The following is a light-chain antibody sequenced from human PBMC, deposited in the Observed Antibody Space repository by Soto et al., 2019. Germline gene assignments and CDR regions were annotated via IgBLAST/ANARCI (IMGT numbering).Light chain of an antibody. CDR1: SSEIGGYDY. CDR3: CSYTRTSNHYF. V-gene: IGLV2-14*01. J-gene: IGLJ1*01. CDR2: EVR. Sequence: QSALTQPASVSGSPGQSITISCTGTSSEIGGYDYVSWYQQRPGKAPKLMIYEVRYRPSGVSNRFSGSKSGNTASLTISGLQAEEEADYYCCSYTRTSNHYFFGSGTKVTVL.